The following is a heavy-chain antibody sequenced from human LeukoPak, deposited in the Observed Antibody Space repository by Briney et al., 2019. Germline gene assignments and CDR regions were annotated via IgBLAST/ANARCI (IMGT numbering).Heavy chain of an antibody. Sequence: SETLSLTCVVYGGSFSGYYWSWIRQPPGKGLEWIGEINHSGSTNYNPSLKSRVTISLDTSKNQFSLKLSSVTAADTAVYYCARGLGGFWGQRTLVTVSS. CDR3: ARGLGGF. CDR2: INHSGST. CDR1: GGSFSGYY. V-gene: IGHV4-34*01. J-gene: IGHJ4*02.